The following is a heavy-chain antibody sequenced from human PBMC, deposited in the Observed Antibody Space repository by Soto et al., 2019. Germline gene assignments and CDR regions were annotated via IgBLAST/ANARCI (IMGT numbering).Heavy chain of an antibody. Sequence: ASVKVSCKASGYTFTSYGISWVRQAPGQGLEWMGWISAYNGNTNYAQKLQGRVTMTTDTSTSTAYMELRSLRSDDTAVYYCAVIVFGPDCSSTSCWAAPAGYWFDPWGQGTLVTVSS. CDR1: GYTFTSYG. CDR2: ISAYNGNT. J-gene: IGHJ5*02. V-gene: IGHV1-18*01. D-gene: IGHD2-2*01. CDR3: AVIVFGPDCSSTSCWAAPAGYWFDP.